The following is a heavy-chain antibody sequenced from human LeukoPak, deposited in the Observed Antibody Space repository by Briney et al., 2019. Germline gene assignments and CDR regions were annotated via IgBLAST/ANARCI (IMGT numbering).Heavy chain of an antibody. V-gene: IGHV4-59*01. J-gene: IGHJ5*02. CDR3: ARVGTSWGLFVP. D-gene: IGHD2-2*01. CDR2: IYYSGST. Sequence: SETLSLTCTVSGGSISSYYWSWIRQPPGKGLEWIGYIYYSGSTNYNPSLKSRVTISVDTSKNQFSLKVSSVTAADTAVYYCARVGTSWGLFVPWGQGTLVTVSS. CDR1: GGSISSYY.